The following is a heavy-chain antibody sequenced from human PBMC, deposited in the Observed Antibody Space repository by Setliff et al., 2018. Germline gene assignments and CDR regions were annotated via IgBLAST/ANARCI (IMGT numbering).Heavy chain of an antibody. Sequence: PSETLSLTCTISGGFVSSYYWSWIRQPPGKGLEWIGYIYYSGATNYNPSLKSRVTISVDTSKNQFSLKLSSVTAADTAVYYCARHVGSRSRGYNYYYYYMDVWGKGTTVTVSS. J-gene: IGHJ6*03. D-gene: IGHD3-10*01. CDR2: IYYSGAT. V-gene: IGHV4-59*08. CDR3: ARHVGSRSRGYNYYYYYMDV. CDR1: GGFVSSYY.